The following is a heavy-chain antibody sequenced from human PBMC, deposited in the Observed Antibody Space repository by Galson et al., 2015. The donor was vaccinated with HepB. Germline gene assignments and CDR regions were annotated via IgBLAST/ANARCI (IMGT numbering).Heavy chain of an antibody. Sequence: SVKVSCKASGGTFSSYAISWVRQAPGQGLEWMGGIIPIFGTANYAQKFQGRVTITADESTSTAYMELSSLRSEDTAVYYCARGYYDSSGYSGVVVWYYFDYWGQGTLVTVSS. CDR3: ARGYYDSSGYSGVVVWYYFDY. V-gene: IGHV1-69*13. J-gene: IGHJ4*02. CDR1: GGTFSSYA. CDR2: IIPIFGTA. D-gene: IGHD3-22*01.